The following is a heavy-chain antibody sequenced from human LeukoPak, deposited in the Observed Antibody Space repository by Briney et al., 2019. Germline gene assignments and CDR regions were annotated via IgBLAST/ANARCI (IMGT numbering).Heavy chain of an antibody. V-gene: IGHV4-39*01. CDR1: GGSISSSSYY. J-gene: IGHJ4*02. Sequence: NPSETLSLTCIVSGGSISSSSYYWGWIRQPPGKELQWIASVYYSGRTNYSPSLKSRVTISVDTSEKQFSLQLNSVTAADTAVYYCARQGSAYYFDYWGQGTLVSVSS. D-gene: IGHD2-15*01. CDR2: VYYSGRT. CDR3: ARQGSAYYFDY.